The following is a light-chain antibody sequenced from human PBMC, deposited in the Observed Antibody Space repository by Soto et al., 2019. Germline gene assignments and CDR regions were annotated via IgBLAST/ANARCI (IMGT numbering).Light chain of an antibody. V-gene: IGKV3D-20*01. CDR3: QQYGSSPIT. Sequence: EILLTQSPATLSLSPGERATLSCMASQSVSSSYVAWYQHRPGLAPRLLIHDASSRATGIPDRFSGTKSGTDFTLTIRRLEPEDAAVYYCQQYGSSPITFGQGTRLEIK. CDR1: QSVSSSY. CDR2: DAS. J-gene: IGKJ5*01.